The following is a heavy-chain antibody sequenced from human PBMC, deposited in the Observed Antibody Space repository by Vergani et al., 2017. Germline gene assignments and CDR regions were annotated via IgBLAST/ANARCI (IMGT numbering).Heavy chain of an antibody. CDR3: ARGYSGSYLDY. V-gene: IGHV4-39*07. D-gene: IGHD1-26*01. CDR1: GGSISSSSYY. J-gene: IGHJ4*02. Sequence: QLQLQESGPGLVKPSETLSLTCTVSGGSISSSSYYWGWIRQPPGKGLEWIGSIYYSGSTYYNPSLKSRVTISVDTSKNQFSLKLSSVTAADTAVYYCARGYSGSYLDYWGQGTLVTVSS. CDR2: IYYSGST.